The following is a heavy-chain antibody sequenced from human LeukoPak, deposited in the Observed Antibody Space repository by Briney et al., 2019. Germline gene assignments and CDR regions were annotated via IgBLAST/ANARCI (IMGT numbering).Heavy chain of an antibody. CDR3: AKDIAHGDYDCGMDV. CDR2: ISWNSGSI. D-gene: IGHD4-17*01. Sequence: GGSLRLSCAASGLTFDDYAMHWVRQAPGKGLEWVSGISWNSGSIGYADSVKGRFTLSRDNAKNSLYVQMNSLRAEDTALYYCAKDIAHGDYDCGMDVWGQGTTVTVSS. V-gene: IGHV3-9*01. CDR1: GLTFDDYA. J-gene: IGHJ6*02.